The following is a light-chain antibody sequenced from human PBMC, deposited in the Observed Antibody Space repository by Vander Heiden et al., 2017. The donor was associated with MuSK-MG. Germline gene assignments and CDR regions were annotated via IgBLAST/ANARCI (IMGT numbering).Light chain of an antibody. CDR2: GAS. CDR3: QQYNTGPRCC. Sequence: EIVMTQSPDTLSVSPGERATLSCRASQSVGRNLAWYQQSPGQAPRLLIYGASRRASGIPARFSGSGSGTEFTLTINSLQSEDFAVYYCQQYNTGPRCCFGQGTKLEIK. V-gene: IGKV3-15*01. J-gene: IGKJ2*04. CDR1: QSVGRN.